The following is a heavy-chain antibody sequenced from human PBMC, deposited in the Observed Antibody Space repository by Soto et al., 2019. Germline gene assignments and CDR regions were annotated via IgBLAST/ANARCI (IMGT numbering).Heavy chain of an antibody. CDR3: ARDYGGQQLVRSFDY. J-gene: IGHJ4*02. CDR1: GFTFSSYA. V-gene: IGHV3-30-3*01. D-gene: IGHD6-13*01. CDR2: ISYDGSNK. Sequence: QVQLVESGGGVVQPGRSLRLSCAASGFTFSSYAMHWVRQAPGKGLEWVAVISYDGSNKYYADSVKGRFTISRDNSKNTRYLQMNSLRAEDTAVYYCARDYGGQQLVRSFDYWGQGTLVTVSS.